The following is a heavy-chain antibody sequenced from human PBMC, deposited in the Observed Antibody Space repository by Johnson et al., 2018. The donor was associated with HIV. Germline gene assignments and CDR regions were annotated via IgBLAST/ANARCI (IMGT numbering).Heavy chain of an antibody. CDR2: ISYDGSNS. Sequence: QVQLVESGGGVVQPGRSLRLSCAASGFTFSSYPMHWVRQAPGKGLEWVAVISYDGSNSYYADSVKGRFTISRDNSKNTLYLQMNSLRAEDTAVYYCARVKQQVVRVGSDAFDIWGQGTMVTVSS. V-gene: IGHV3-30*04. CDR1: GFTFSSYP. J-gene: IGHJ3*02. D-gene: IGHD6-13*01. CDR3: ARVKQQVVRVGSDAFDI.